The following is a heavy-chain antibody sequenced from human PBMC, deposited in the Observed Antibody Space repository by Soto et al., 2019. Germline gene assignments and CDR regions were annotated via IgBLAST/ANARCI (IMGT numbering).Heavy chain of an antibody. V-gene: IGHV3-30*18. D-gene: IGHD1-26*01. CDR3: AKDWVGGSNKYYFEY. CDR2: ISHHGLKE. Sequence: GGSLRLSCVASGFTFRDYGMHWVRQAPGKGLEWVAGISHHGLKEHYADSVKGRFTISRDNSKKTVYLQLNSLRGDDTAVYYCAKDWVGGSNKYYFEYWGQGTLVTVSS. CDR1: GFTFRDYG. J-gene: IGHJ4*02.